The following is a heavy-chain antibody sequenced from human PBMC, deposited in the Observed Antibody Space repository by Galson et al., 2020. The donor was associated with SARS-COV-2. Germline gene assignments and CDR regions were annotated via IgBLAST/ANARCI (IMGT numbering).Heavy chain of an antibody. CDR2: IRSKGNGYAT. J-gene: IGHJ4*02. CDR3: TCYSGYDQTYLCFDY. D-gene: IGHD5-12*01. CDR1: GFTFSGSA. V-gene: IGHV3-73*01. Sequence: GGSLRLSCAGSGFTFSGSAKHWVRQAPGKGLEWVGRIRSKGNGYATAYVASVKGRFTISRDDSKNTAFLQVNSLKTEDTAVYYCTCYSGYDQTYLCFDYWGQGTLVTVSS.